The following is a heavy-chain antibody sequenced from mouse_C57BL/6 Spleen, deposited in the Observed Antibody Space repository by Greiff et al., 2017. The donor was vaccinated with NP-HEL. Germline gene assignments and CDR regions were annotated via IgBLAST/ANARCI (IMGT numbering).Heavy chain of an antibody. Sequence: EVQLQQSGPELVKPGASVKMSCKASGYTFTDYNMHWVKQSHGKSLEWIGYINPNNGGTSYNQKFKGKATLTVNKSSSTAYMELRSLTSEDSAVYYCAPDSSGYPPWFAYWGQGTLVTVSA. CDR3: APDSSGYPPWFAY. CDR1: GYTFTDYN. J-gene: IGHJ3*01. V-gene: IGHV1-22*01. CDR2: INPNNGGT. D-gene: IGHD3-2*02.